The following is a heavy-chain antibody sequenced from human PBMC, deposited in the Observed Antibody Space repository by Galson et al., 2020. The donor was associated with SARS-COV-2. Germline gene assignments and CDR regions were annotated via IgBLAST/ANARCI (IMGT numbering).Heavy chain of an antibody. V-gene: IGHV4-61*02. CDR1: GGSISRGSYY. J-gene: IGHJ6*02. CDR3: AGDPSYYYDGSDFRVGMDV. CDR2: IYTSGST. Sequence: SETLSLTCTVSGGSISRGSYYWSWIRQPAGKGLEWIGRIYTSGSTNYNPSLKSRVTISLDTSRNQFSLKLRSVTAADTAVYYCAGDPSYYYDGSDFRVGMDVWGQGTTVTVSS. D-gene: IGHD3-22*01.